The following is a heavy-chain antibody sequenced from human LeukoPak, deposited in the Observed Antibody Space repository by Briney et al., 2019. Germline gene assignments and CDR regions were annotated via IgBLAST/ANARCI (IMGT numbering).Heavy chain of an antibody. D-gene: IGHD3-22*01. CDR3: AVGHYYHSSGYLFDS. J-gene: IGHJ4*02. CDR2: IYYSGST. CDR1: SGSISTGDYY. V-gene: IGHV4-30-4*01. Sequence: ASETLSLTCTVSSGSISTGDYYWSRVRQPPGKGLEYIGYIYYSGSTYYNPSLKSRITISVDTSKNQFSLKLSSVTAADTAVYYCAVGHYYHSSGYLFDSWGQGTLVTVSS.